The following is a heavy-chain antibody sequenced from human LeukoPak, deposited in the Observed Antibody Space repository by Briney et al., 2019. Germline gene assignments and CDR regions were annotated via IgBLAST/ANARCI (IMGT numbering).Heavy chain of an antibody. CDR1: GGTFSSYA. V-gene: IGHV1-69*04. J-gene: IGHJ5*02. CDR2: IIPFLGIA. D-gene: IGHD5-18*01. Sequence: SVKVSCKASGGTFSSYAISWVRQAPGQGLEWMGRIIPFLGIANYAQKFQGRVTITADKSTSTAYMELSSLRSEDTAVYYCASRNTAMAYNWFDPWGQGTLVTVSS. CDR3: ASRNTAMAYNWFDP.